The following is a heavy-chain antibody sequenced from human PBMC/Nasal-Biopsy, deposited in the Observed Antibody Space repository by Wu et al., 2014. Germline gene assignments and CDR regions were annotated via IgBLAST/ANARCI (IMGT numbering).Heavy chain of an antibody. CDR3: ARAKGYGDYGLLFDS. D-gene: IGHD4-17*01. Sequence: TLSLTCTVSGGSISRGGYYWTWIRQHPGKGLEWIGYIYYSGSTYYNPSLKSRVTILIDTSKNQFSLRLSSVTAADTDVYYCARAKGYGDYGLLFDSWGQGTLVTVSS. CDR1: GGSISRGGYY. CDR2: IYYSGST. V-gene: IGHV4-31*03. J-gene: IGHJ4*02.